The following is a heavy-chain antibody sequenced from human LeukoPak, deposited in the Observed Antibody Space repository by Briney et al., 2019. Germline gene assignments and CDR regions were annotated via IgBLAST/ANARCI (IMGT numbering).Heavy chain of an antibody. CDR3: ARDTSPNWYFDL. V-gene: IGHV3-21*01. CDR2: ISSSSSYI. J-gene: IGHJ2*01. CDR1: GSTFSSYS. D-gene: IGHD3-3*01. Sequence: PGGSLRLSCAASGSTFSSYSMNWVRQAPGKGLEWVSSISSSSSYIYYADSVKGRFTISRDNAKNSLYLQMNSLRAEDTAVYYCARDTSPNWYFDLWGRGTLVTVSS.